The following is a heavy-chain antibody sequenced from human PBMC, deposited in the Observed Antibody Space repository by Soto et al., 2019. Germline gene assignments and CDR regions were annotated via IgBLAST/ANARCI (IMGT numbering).Heavy chain of an antibody. CDR3: AGEGSGYNF. Sequence: SVKVSCKASGGSFSNFGISWVRQAPGQGLEWMGGIVPVFGRPNYAQRFRGRLTITADESTSTGYMELISLRSDDTAVYYCAGEGSGYNFWGQGTQVTVSS. CDR1: GGSFSNFG. CDR2: IVPVFGRP. D-gene: IGHD5-12*01. V-gene: IGHV1-69*13. J-gene: IGHJ4*02.